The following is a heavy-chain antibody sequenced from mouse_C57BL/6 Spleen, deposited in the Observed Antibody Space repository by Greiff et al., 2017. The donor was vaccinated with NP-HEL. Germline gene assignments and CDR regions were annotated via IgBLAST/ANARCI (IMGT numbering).Heavy chain of an antibody. V-gene: IGHV1-26*01. J-gene: IGHJ2*01. Sequence: EVQLQQSGPELVKPGASVKISCKASGYTFTDYYMNWVKQSHGKSLEWIGDINPNNGGTSYNQKFKGKATLTVDKSSSTAYMELRSLTSEDSAVYYCARGRDYYGSSFDYWGKGTTLTVSS. CDR2: INPNNGGT. CDR1: GYTFTDYY. CDR3: ARGRDYYGSSFDY. D-gene: IGHD1-1*01.